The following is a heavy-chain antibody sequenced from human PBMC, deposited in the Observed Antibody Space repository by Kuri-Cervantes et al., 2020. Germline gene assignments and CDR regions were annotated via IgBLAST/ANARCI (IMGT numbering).Heavy chain of an antibody. CDR2: ITPFNGNT. CDR3: ARAVAAPYYFDY. D-gene: IGHD6-19*01. Sequence: SVKVSCKASGYTFTYRYLHWVRQAPGQALEWMGWITPFNGNTNYAQKFQGRVTMTRDTSISTAYMELSRLRSDDTAVNYCARAVAAPYYFDYWGQGTLVTVSS. J-gene: IGHJ4*02. CDR1: GYTFTYRY. V-gene: IGHV1-45*02.